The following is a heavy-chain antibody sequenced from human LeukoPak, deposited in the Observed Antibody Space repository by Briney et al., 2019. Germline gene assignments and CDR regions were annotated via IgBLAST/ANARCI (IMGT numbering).Heavy chain of an antibody. CDR3: ARFATSGGIDY. V-gene: IGHV4-34*01. Sequence: SETLSLTCAVYGGSFSGYYWSWIRQPPGKGLEWIGEINHSGSTNYNPSLKSRVTISVDTSKNQFSLKLSSVTAADTAVYYCARFATSGGIDYWGQGTLVTVSS. CDR1: GGSFSGYY. CDR2: INHSGST. J-gene: IGHJ4*02.